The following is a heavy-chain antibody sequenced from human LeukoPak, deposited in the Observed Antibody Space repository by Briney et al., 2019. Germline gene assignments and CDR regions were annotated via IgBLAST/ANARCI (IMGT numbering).Heavy chain of an antibody. J-gene: IGHJ6*03. D-gene: IGHD6-19*01. Sequence: GGSLRLSCAASGFAFSSFAMGWVRQSPGKGLEWLSTINGGGNTTFYADTVKGRFTISRDNSKNTLYLHMDSLRPDDTAIYYCTKELHVAVAVADYYYFYMDVWGRGTAVTVSS. CDR1: GFAFSSFA. CDR2: INGGGNTT. V-gene: IGHV3-23*01. CDR3: TKELHVAVAVADYYYFYMDV.